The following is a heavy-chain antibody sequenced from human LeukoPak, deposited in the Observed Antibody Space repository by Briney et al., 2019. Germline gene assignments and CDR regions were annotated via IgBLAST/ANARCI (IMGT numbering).Heavy chain of an antibody. J-gene: IGHJ5*02. CDR2: INPSGGST. CDR1: GYTFTSYY. CDR3: ARAPYCGGDCYPNWFDP. D-gene: IGHD2-21*02. V-gene: IGHV1-46*01. Sequence: ASVKVSCKASGYTFTSYYMHWVRQAPGQGLEWMGIINPSGGSTSYAQEFQGRVTMTRDTSTSTVYMELSSLRSEDTAVYYCARAPYCGGDCYPNWFDPWGQGTLVTVSS.